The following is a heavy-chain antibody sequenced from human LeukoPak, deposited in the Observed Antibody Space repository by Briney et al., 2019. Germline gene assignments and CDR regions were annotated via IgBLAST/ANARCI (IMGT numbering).Heavy chain of an antibody. Sequence: GGSLRLSSATSGFTVSSNYMSWVRQAPGKGLEWVSVIFSAGTTYYADSVKGRFIISRDNPKNTLFLPMKSLRVEDTAVYYCARDRGGIDYWGQGTLVTVSS. CDR1: GFTVSSNY. CDR2: IFSAGTT. CDR3: ARDRGGIDY. D-gene: IGHD3-10*01. V-gene: IGHV3-66*01. J-gene: IGHJ4*02.